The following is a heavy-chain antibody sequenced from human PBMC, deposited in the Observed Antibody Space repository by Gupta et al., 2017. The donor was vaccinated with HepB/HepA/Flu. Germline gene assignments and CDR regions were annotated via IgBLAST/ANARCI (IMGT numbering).Heavy chain of an antibody. Sequence: EVQLVESGGGLVQPGGSLRLSCAASGLTVSSNYMNWVRQAPGKGLEWVSVIYSGGNTYYADSVKGRFTISGDNSKNTLYLQMNSLRAEDTAVYYCARGGYSYGLDYWGQGTLVTVSS. CDR2: IYSGGNT. CDR1: GLTVSSNY. D-gene: IGHD5-18*01. CDR3: ARGGYSYGLDY. J-gene: IGHJ4*02. V-gene: IGHV3-66*01.